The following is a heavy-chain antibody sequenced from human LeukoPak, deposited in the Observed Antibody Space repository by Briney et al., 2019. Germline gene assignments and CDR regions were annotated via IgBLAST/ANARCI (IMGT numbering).Heavy chain of an antibody. V-gene: IGHV4-39*01. Sequence: SETLSLTCTVSGGSISSHNYYWAWIRQPPGKGLEWIGSIHYSGSTYYYPSHKSRVTISVDTSRNQFSLKVSSVTAADTAVYYCARVFGGPVSRRFDPWGQGTLVTVSS. J-gene: IGHJ5*02. CDR1: GGSISSHNYY. CDR3: ARVFGGPVSRRFDP. CDR2: IHYSGST. D-gene: IGHD4-23*01.